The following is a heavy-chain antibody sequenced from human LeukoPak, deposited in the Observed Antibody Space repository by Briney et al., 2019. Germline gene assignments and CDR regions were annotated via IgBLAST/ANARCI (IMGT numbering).Heavy chain of an antibody. D-gene: IGHD5-18*01. Sequence: SETLSLTCTVSGGSISSSSYYWGWIRQPPGKGLEWIGSIYYSGSTWSSLKSRVTISIDTSKNKFSLKLSSVTAADMAVYYCARAGYSYGYVDYWGQGTLVTVSS. CDR1: GGSISSSSYY. CDR2: IYYSGST. J-gene: IGHJ4*02. CDR3: ARAGYSYGYVDY. V-gene: IGHV4-39*07.